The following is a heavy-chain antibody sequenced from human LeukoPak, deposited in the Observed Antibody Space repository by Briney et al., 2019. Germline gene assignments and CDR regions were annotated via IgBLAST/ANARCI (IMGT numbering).Heavy chain of an antibody. CDR1: GFTFSSYA. D-gene: IGHD2-15*01. V-gene: IGHV3-23*01. Sequence: GGSLRLSCATSGFTFSSYAMSWVRQAPGKGLEWVSAINGGGGSTYYADSVKGRFTISRDNSKSTLYLQMNSLRAEDTAVYYCAKGGVVHAFNIWGQGTMVTVSS. J-gene: IGHJ3*02. CDR2: INGGGGST. CDR3: AKGGVVHAFNI.